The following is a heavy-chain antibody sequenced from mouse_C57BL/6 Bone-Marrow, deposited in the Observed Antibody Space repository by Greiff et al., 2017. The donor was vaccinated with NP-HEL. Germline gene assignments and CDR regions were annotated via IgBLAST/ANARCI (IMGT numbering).Heavy chain of an antibody. J-gene: IGHJ2*01. Sequence: EVQLQQSGPVLVKPGASVKMSCKASGYTFTDYYMNWVKQSHGKSLEWIGVINPYNGGTSYNQKFKGKATLTVDKSSSTAYMELNSLTSEDSAVYYCARYSLWDWYFDYWGQGTTLTGSS. CDR2: INPYNGGT. D-gene: IGHD6-1*01. CDR3: ARYSLWDWYFDY. CDR1: GYTFTDYY. V-gene: IGHV1-19*01.